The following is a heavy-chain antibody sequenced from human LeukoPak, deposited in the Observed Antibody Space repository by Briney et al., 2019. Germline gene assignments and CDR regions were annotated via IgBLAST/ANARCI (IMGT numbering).Heavy chain of an antibody. D-gene: IGHD5-24*01. CDR3: ARGGWLKSFNYNFDY. V-gene: IGHV4-59*01. CDR2: IYYSGST. J-gene: IGHJ4*02. Sequence: SETLSLTCIISGGYISSYYWSWIRQPPGKGLEWIGYIYYSGSTEYNPSLKSRVTISVDTSMNQFSLKLSSVTAADMAVYYCARGGWLKSFNYNFDYWGQGTLVTVSS. CDR1: GGYISSYY.